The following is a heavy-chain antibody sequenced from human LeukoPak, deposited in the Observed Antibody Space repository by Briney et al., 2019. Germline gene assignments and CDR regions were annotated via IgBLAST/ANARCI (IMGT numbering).Heavy chain of an antibody. D-gene: IGHD6-6*01. CDR3: ARVSLYSSFSFDY. J-gene: IGHJ4*02. Sequence: GGSLRLSCAASGFTFSSYSMNWVRQAPGKGLEWVSSISSSSSYIYYADSVKGRFTISRDNAKNSLYLQMNSLRAEDKAVYYCARVSLYSSFSFDYWGQGTLVTVSS. CDR1: GFTFSSYS. V-gene: IGHV3-21*01. CDR2: ISSSSSYI.